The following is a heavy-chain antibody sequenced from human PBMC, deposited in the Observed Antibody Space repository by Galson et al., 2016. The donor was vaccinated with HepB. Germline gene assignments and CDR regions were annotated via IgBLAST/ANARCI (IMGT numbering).Heavy chain of an antibody. D-gene: IGHD3-10*01. Sequence: SETLSLTCAVSGGPFSGYWSWLRQPPGKGLEWIGEINQSGTSTTYNPSLVPRVTISVETSKNQFSLNLKSVTAADTAVYYCARELGLRGIRMDVWGQGTTVIVSS. CDR1: GGPFSGY. CDR3: ARELGLRGIRMDV. CDR2: INQSGTST. J-gene: IGHJ6*02. V-gene: IGHV4-34*01.